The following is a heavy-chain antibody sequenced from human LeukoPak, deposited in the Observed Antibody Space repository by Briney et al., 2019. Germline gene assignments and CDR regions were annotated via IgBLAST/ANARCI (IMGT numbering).Heavy chain of an antibody. CDR2: ITSSSIYK. J-gene: IGHJ4*02. V-gene: IGHV3-21*01. CDR3: ARDGITMRILEY. D-gene: IGHD3-10*01. CDR1: GFTFSRYN. Sequence: PGGSLRLSCATSGFTFSRYNMNWVRQAPGKGLEWVSSITSSSIYKYYADSMKGRFTISRDNAKNSLYLQMDSLRAEDTAVYYRARDGITMRILEYWGQGTLVTVSS.